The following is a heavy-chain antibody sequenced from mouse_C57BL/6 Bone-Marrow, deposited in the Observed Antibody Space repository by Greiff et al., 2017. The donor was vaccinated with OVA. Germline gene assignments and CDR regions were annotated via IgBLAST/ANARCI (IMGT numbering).Heavy chain of an antibody. CDR3: ARDSSGLAWFGY. J-gene: IGHJ3*01. V-gene: IGHV1-19*01. Sequence: EVQLQQSGPVLVKPGASVKMSCKASGYTFTDYYMNWVKQSHGKSLEWIGVINPYNGGTSYNQKFKGKATLTVDKSSSTAYMELNSLTSEDSAVYYGARDSSGLAWFGYWGQGTLVTVSA. D-gene: IGHD3-2*02. CDR2: INPYNGGT. CDR1: GYTFTDYY.